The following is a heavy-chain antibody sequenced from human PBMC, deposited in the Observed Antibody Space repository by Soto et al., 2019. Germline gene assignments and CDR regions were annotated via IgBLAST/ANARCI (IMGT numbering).Heavy chain of an antibody. Sequence: QVQLVESGGGVVQPGRSLRLSCAASGVTFSTHGMHWLRQAPGKGLEWVAVIWHDGRNEYYADSVKGRFTISRDNSKNTLYLQMTSLRAEDTAVYYCASALPLWLIHYWCQGNLITVSS. D-gene: IGHD6-19*01. CDR2: IWHDGRNE. J-gene: IGHJ4*02. CDR3: ASALPLWLIHY. CDR1: GVTFSTHG. V-gene: IGHV3-33*01.